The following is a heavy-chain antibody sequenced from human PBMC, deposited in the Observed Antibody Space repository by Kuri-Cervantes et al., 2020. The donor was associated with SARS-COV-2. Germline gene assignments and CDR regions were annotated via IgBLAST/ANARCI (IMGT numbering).Heavy chain of an antibody. CDR2: ISYDGINK. D-gene: IGHD2-2*02. CDR1: GFTFSSYA. Sequence: GGSLRLSCAASGFTFSSYAIHWVRQAPGKGLEWVAIISYDGINKSYADSVKGRFTISRDNSKNTLYLQMNSLRAEDTAVYYCARDYCSSTSCYTYYYYGMDVWGQGTTVTVSS. J-gene: IGHJ6*02. CDR3: ARDYCSSTSCYTYYYYGMDV. V-gene: IGHV3-30-3*01.